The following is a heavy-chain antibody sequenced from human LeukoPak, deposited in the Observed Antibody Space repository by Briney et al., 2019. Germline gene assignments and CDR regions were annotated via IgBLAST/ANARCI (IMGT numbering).Heavy chain of an antibody. V-gene: IGHV3-23*01. D-gene: IGHD1-26*01. CDR1: GFTFSTYA. J-gene: IGHJ4*02. CDR2: ISTSGDRT. Sequence: GGSLRLSCAASGFTFSTYAMTWVRQAPGKGLEWVSGISTSGDRTYYADSVKGRFPISRDNSKNTLYLQMNSLRAEDTAEYYCARSAVGTSCCTAVDYWGQGTLVTVSS. CDR3: ARSAVGTSCCTAVDY.